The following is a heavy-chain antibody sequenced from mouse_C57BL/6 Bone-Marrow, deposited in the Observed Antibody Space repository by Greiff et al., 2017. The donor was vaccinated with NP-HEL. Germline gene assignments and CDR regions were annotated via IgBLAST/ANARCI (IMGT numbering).Heavy chain of an antibody. J-gene: IGHJ4*01. Sequence: EVKLMESGGDLVKPGGSLKLSCAASGFTFSSYGMSWVRQTPDKRLEWVATISSGGSYTYYPDSVKGRFTISRDNAKNTLYLQMSSLKSEDTAMYYCARRLRSYAMDYWGQGTSVTVSS. CDR2: ISSGGSYT. CDR3: ARRLRSYAMDY. D-gene: IGHD1-1*01. V-gene: IGHV5-6*02. CDR1: GFTFSSYG.